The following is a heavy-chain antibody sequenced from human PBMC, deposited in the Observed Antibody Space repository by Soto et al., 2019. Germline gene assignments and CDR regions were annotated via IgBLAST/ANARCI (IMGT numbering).Heavy chain of an antibody. CDR1: GVSISSYY. V-gene: IGHV4-4*07. CDR3: GTYYPGRVIPSKNYYAY. CDR2: IYTSGST. Sequence: PSETLSLTCTVSGVSISSYYWSWIRQPAGKGLEWIGRIYTSGSTNYNPSLKSRVTMSVDTSKNKFSLKLSSVTAADTAVYYCGTYYPGRVIPSKNYYAYSDQRHLITVSS. J-gene: IGHJ4*02. D-gene: IGHD2-21*01.